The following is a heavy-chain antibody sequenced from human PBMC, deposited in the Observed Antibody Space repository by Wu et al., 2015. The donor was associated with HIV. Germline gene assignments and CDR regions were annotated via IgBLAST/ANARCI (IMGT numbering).Heavy chain of an antibody. CDR1: DSLTSGDYY. J-gene: IGHJ3*02. D-gene: IGHD1-7*01. V-gene: IGHV4-30-4*08. CDR2: IFSNGNT. Sequence: QVQLQESGPGQVKPSQTLSLTCSLSDSLTSGDYYWTWIRQSPGKGLEWIGYIFSNGNTKYSPSLQSRVTISLDTSNNRFSLKLTSVTAADTGMYYCAREAWNSLGWLGFDIWGQGTMVTVSS. CDR3: AREAWNSLGWLGFDI.